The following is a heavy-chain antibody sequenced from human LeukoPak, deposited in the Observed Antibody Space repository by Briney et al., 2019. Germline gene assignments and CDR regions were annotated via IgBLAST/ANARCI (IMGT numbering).Heavy chain of an antibody. CDR1: GFTLSSDT. CDR2: ISSNGGST. Sequence: GRSLRLACAASGFTLSSDTTHWGPQAPRRGPGYVSVISSNGGSTFYDNSVKGRFTLPGASSKVRLYLQMAGLSAADLAVYYGPRGGPFQGELLVYWGEGTLVTVSS. V-gene: IGHV3-64*01. CDR3: PRGGPFQGELLVY. D-gene: IGHD1-26*01. J-gene: IGHJ4*02.